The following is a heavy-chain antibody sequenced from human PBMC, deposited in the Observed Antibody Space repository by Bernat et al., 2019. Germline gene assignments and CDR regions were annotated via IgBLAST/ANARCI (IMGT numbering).Heavy chain of an antibody. Sequence: EVQLVESGGGLVQPGGSLRLSCAASGFTFSSYWMSWVRQAPGKGLEWVANIKQDGSEKYYVDSVKGRFTISRDNAKNSLYLQMNSLRAEDTAVYYCARDPLRRYYDSSGSRPYFDYWGRGTLVTVSS. D-gene: IGHD3-22*01. CDR1: GFTFSSYW. CDR2: IKQDGSEK. V-gene: IGHV3-7*01. J-gene: IGHJ4*02. CDR3: ARDPLRRYYDSSGSRPYFDY.